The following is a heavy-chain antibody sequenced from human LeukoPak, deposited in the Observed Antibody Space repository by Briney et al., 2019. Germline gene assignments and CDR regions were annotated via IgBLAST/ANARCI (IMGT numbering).Heavy chain of an antibody. CDR3: ARSTVRPYYYYGMDV. V-gene: IGHV1-69*13. CDR1: GGTFSSYA. Sequence: SVKVPCKASGGTFSSYAISWVRQAPGQGLEWMGGIIPIFGTANYAQKFQGRVTITADESTSTAYMELSSLRSEDTAVCYCARSTVRPYYYYGMDVWGQGTTVTVSS. CDR2: IIPIFGTA. J-gene: IGHJ6*02. D-gene: IGHD4-17*01.